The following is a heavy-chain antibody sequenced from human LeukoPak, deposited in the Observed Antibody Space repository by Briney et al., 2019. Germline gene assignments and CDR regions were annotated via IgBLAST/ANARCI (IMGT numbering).Heavy chain of an antibody. J-gene: IGHJ4*02. CDR3: AKGHSGSYSPLFHY. CDR2: IGGSGDSI. CDR1: GFTFSSYA. D-gene: IGHD3-10*01. Sequence: PGGFLRLSCAASGFTFSSYAMTWVRQAPGKGLEWVSIIGGSGDSIYYADSVKGRFTISRDNSQNTLYLQMNSLSAEDTAVYYCAKGHSGSYSPLFHYWGQGTLVTVSS. V-gene: IGHV3-23*01.